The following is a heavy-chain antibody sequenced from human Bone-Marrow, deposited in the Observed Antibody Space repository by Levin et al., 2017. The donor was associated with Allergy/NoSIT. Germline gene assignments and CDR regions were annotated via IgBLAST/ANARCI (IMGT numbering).Heavy chain of an antibody. D-gene: IGHD2-2*01. CDR1: GGSISSGGYS. CDR3: ARARKDIVVVPAADNDAFDS. Sequence: SETLSLTCAVSGGSISSGGYSWSWIRQPPGKGLEWIGYIYHSGSTYYNPSLKSRVTISVDRSKNQFSLKLSSVTAADTAVYYCARARKDIVVVPAADNDAFDSWGQGTMVTVSS. J-gene: IGHJ3*02. V-gene: IGHV4-30-2*01. CDR2: IYHSGST.